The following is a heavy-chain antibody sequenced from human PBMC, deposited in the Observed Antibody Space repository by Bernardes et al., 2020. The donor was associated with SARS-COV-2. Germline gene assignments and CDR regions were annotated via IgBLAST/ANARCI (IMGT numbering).Heavy chain of an antibody. V-gene: IGHV3-66*01. D-gene: IGHD3-10*01. J-gene: IGHJ6*02. Sequence: GSLRLSCGASGFTVSGSYMSWVRQAPGKGLEWVSLLYSGGSTFYADSVKGRFTISRDNSKNTLYLQMNSLRAEDTAVYYCARGGSTGIYYYYGMDVWGQGTTVTVSS. CDR2: LYSGGST. CDR3: ARGGSTGIYYYYGMDV. CDR1: GFTVSGSY.